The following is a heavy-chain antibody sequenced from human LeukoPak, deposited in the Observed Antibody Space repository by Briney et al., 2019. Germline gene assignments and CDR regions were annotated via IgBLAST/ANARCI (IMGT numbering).Heavy chain of an antibody. CDR1: GFTFSSYW. D-gene: IGHD3-3*01. CDR3: ASGIGVGDSFDI. J-gene: IGHJ3*02. Sequence: PGGSLRLSCAASGFTFSSYWMYWVRQAPGKGLVWVSRINSDARNTNYADSVKGRFTISRDNAKNTTYLQMNSLRVEDTSVYYCASGIGVGDSFDIWGQGTTVTVSS. V-gene: IGHV3-74*01. CDR2: INSDARNT.